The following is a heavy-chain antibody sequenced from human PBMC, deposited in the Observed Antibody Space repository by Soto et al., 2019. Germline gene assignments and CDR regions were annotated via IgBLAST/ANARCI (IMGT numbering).Heavy chain of an antibody. CDR3: ARDKNNGDYCWFDP. Sequence: EVQLVESGGNLVQPGGSLRLSCAASGFTFSSYWMSWVRQAPGKGLEWVANIKQDGSEKYYVDSVKGRFTISRDNAKSSLYLQMNSLRAEDTAVYYCARDKNNGDYCWFDPWGQGTLVTVSS. CDR1: GFTFSSYW. D-gene: IGHD4-17*01. J-gene: IGHJ5*02. CDR2: IKQDGSEK. V-gene: IGHV3-7*01.